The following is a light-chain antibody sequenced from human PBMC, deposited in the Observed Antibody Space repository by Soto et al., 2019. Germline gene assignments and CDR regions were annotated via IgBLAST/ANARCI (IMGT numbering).Light chain of an antibody. J-gene: IGKJ1*01. V-gene: IGKV3-20*01. CDR2: GVS. CDR3: HHYVTSLWT. Sequence: EIVLTQSPGTLSLSPGERATLSCRASQSLTNNNLAWYQQKPGQAPRLLIHGVSSRATGIPDRFSGSGSETDFTLTITKVVPEDFAVYYCHHYVTSLWTFGQGTRVEIK. CDR1: QSLTNNN.